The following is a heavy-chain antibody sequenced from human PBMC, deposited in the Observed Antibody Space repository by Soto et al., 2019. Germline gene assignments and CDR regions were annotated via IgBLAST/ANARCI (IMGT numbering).Heavy chain of an antibody. D-gene: IGHD3-10*01. J-gene: IGHJ5*01. CDR3: AGDIMSGGAYPDS. CDR2: ISSGSSYI. V-gene: IGHV3-21*01. Sequence: GGSLRLSCAASGFTFSTYTMNWVRQAPGKGLEWISSISSGSSYIYYAGSVKGRFTISRDNAKNSLFLQMNSLRADATAVYYCAGDIMSGGAYPDSWGQGTKVTVSS. CDR1: GFTFSTYT.